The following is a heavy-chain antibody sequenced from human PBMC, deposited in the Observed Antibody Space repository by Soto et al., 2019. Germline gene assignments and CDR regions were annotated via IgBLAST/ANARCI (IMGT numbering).Heavy chain of an antibody. CDR1: GGSISSSSYY. CDR2: IYYSGST. CDR3: ARLGRRNYYGMDV. V-gene: IGHV4-39*01. Sequence: LETLSLTCTVSGGSISSSSYYWGWIRQPPGKGLEWIGSIYYSGSTYYNPSLKSRVTISVDTSKNQFSLKLSSVTAADTAVYYCARLGRRNYYGMDVWGQGTTVTVSS. J-gene: IGHJ6*02.